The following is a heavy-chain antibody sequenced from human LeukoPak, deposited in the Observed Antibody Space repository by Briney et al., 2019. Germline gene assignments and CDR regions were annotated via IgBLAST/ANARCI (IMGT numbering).Heavy chain of an antibody. CDR1: VGTFSNYA. Sequence: ASVTVSFMSSVGTFSNYAISWVRQAPGQGLEGMGWISAYHGNTNHAQKLQGRVTMTTDTSTSTAYMELRSLRSDDTAVYFCARALKVVTVHDAFDIWGQGAMVTVSS. CDR2: ISAYHGNT. J-gene: IGHJ3*02. V-gene: IGHV1-18*01. D-gene: IGHD2-21*02. CDR3: ARALKVVTVHDAFDI.